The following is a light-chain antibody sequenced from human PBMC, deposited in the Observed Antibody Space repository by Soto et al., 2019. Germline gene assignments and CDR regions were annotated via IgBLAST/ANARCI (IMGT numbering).Light chain of an antibody. CDR3: QQYGSSPRT. CDR1: QSVSSSY. CDR2: DAS. V-gene: IGKV3-20*01. Sequence: EIVLTQSPGTLSLSPGERATLSCRASQSVSSSYLAWYQQKPGQAPRLLIYDASSRATGIPDRFSGSGSGTEFPLTISRLEPEDFAVYYCQQYGSSPRTFGQGTKVEIK. J-gene: IGKJ1*01.